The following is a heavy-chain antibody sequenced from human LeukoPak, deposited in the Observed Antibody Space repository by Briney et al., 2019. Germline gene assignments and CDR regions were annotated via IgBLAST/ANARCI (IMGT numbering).Heavy chain of an antibody. J-gene: IGHJ5*02. CDR3: ARDMGIAVAAPSPFDP. CDR2: IYHSGST. D-gene: IGHD6-19*01. Sequence: SETLSLTCAVSGYSISSGYYWGWIRQPPGKGLEWIGSIYHSGSTYYNPPLKSRVTISVDTSKNQFSLKLSSVTAADTAVYYCARDMGIAVAAPSPFDPWGQGTLVTVSS. CDR1: GYSISSGYY. V-gene: IGHV4-38-2*02.